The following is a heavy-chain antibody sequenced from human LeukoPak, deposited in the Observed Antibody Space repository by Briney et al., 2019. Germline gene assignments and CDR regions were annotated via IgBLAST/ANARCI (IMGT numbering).Heavy chain of an antibody. CDR1: GYTFTSYA. Sequence: ASVKVSCKASGYTFTSYAMHWVRQAPGQRLEWMGWINAGNGNTKYSQKFQGRVTITRDTSASTAYMELRSLRSDDTAVYYCARDSLHGYNYVWGQGTLVTVSS. CDR3: ARDSLHGYNYV. CDR2: INAGNGNT. D-gene: IGHD5-24*01. J-gene: IGHJ4*02. V-gene: IGHV1-3*01.